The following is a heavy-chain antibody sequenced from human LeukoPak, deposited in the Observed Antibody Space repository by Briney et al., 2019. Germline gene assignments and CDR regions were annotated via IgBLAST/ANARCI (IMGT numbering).Heavy chain of an antibody. CDR3: ARDNDSSGYYLDYYYYYMDV. J-gene: IGHJ6*03. D-gene: IGHD3-22*01. Sequence: GGSLRLSCAASGFTFSSYEMNWVRQAPGKGLEWVSYISSSGSTIYYADSVKGRFTISRDNAKNSLYLQMNSLRAEDTAVYYCARDNDSSGYYLDYYYYYMDVWGKGTTVTVSS. CDR1: GFTFSSYE. CDR2: ISSSGSTI. V-gene: IGHV3-48*03.